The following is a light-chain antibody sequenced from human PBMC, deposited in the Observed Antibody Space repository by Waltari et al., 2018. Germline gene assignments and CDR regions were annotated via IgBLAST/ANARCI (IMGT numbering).Light chain of an antibody. CDR3: LQRSSWPWT. CDR2: DAS. J-gene: IGKJ1*01. V-gene: IGKV3-11*01. CDR1: QSVSSY. Sequence: EIVLTQSPATLSXSPGEXXTLSCRANQSVSSYLAWDQEKVGQAPRHLIYDASNRATGIPARFSGSGSGTDFTFTISSLEPEDFAVYYCLQRSSWPWTFGQGTKVEIK.